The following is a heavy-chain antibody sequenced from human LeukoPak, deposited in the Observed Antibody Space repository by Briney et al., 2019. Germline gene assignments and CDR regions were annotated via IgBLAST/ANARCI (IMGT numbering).Heavy chain of an antibody. CDR2: TNPNSGNT. CDR3: ARGLLYRAASPYYYGMDV. Sequence: ASVKVSCKASGYTFTSYDINWVRQATGQGLEWMGWTNPNSGNTGYAQKFQGRVTMTRNTSISTAYMELSSLRSEDTAVYYCARGLLYRAASPYYYGMDVWGQGTTVTVSS. V-gene: IGHV1-8*01. D-gene: IGHD3-16*01. CDR1: GYTFTSYD. J-gene: IGHJ6*02.